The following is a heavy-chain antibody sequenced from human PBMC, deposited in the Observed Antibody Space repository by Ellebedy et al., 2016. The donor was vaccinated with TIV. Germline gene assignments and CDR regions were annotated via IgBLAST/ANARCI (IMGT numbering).Heavy chain of an antibody. V-gene: IGHV3-11*06. CDR1: GFTFSDYY. Sequence: GESLKISXAASGFTFSDYYMSWIRQAPGKGLEWVSYISSSSSYTNYADSGKGRFTISRDNAKNSLYLQMNSLRAEDTAVYYCARMMGWFDPWGQGTLVTVSS. CDR2: ISSSSSYT. J-gene: IGHJ5*02. D-gene: IGHD3-16*01. CDR3: ARMMGWFDP.